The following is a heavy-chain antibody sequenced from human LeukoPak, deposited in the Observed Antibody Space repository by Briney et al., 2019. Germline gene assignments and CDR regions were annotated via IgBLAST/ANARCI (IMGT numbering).Heavy chain of an antibody. CDR2: IYYSGST. Sequence: SETLSLTCTVSGGSISSYYWSWIRQPPGKGLEWIGYIYYSGSTYYNPSLRSRVTISVDTSKNQFSLQLNSVTPEDTAVYYCARDRRFREWPEFYYYYYYMDVWGKGTTVTVSS. J-gene: IGHJ6*03. CDR1: GGSISSYY. V-gene: IGHV4-59*12. CDR3: ARDRRFREWPEFYYYYYYMDV. D-gene: IGHD3-10*01.